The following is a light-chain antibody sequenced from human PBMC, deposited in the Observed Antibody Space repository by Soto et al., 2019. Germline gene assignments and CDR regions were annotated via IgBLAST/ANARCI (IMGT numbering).Light chain of an antibody. J-gene: IGKJ2*02. CDR3: QQSYSLPRT. Sequence: DIQMTQSPSSLSATVGDRVTMTCRASQSIRTYLNWYQQKPGKAPRLLIYAASSLLSGVPSRFSGSGAATDFTLTISSLQPEDFATYFCQQSYSLPRTFSQGTKLEI. V-gene: IGKV1-39*01. CDR2: AAS. CDR1: QSIRTY.